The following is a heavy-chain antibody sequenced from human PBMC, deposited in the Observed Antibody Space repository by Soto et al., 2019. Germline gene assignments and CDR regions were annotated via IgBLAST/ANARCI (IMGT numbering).Heavy chain of an antibody. CDR2: IKQDGSEK. CDR1: GFTFSSYW. J-gene: IGHJ5*02. V-gene: IGHV3-7*01. CDR3: ARGGDSYPPDWFDP. D-gene: IGHD3-16*02. Sequence: SVGSLRLSCAASGFTFSSYWMSWVRQAPGKGLEWVANIKQDGSEKYYVDSVKGRFTISRDNAKNSLYLQMNSLRAEDTAVYYCARGGDSYPPDWFDPWGQGTLVTVSS.